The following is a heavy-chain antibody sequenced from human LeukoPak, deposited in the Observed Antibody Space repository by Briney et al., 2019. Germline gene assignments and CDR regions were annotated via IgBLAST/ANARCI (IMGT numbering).Heavy chain of an antibody. D-gene: IGHD2-2*01. V-gene: IGHV1-69*05. Sequence: SVKASCKASGGTFSSYAISWVRQAPGQGLEWMGGIIPIFGTANYAQKIQSRVTITTDESTSTAYMELRSLRSEDTAVYYCARGPSFRYQPRPYYFDYWGQGTLVTVSS. J-gene: IGHJ4*02. CDR2: IIPIFGTA. CDR3: ARGPSFRYQPRPYYFDY. CDR1: GGTFSSYA.